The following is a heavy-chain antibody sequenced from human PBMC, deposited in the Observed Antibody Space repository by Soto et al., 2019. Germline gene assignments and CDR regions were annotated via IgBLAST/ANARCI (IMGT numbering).Heavy chain of an antibody. D-gene: IGHD2-2*02. CDR3: ARDSFGLYRGQFDF. V-gene: IGHV4-39*02. Sequence: PSETLSLTCTVSGGSISNSSYLWGWIRQPPGKGLQWIGSVSYSGSTYYNPSLKSRVTISVDTSKTQSSLRLSSVTAADTAVYYCARDSFGLYRGQFDFWGQGTLVTVSS. CDR1: GGSISNSSYL. J-gene: IGHJ5*01. CDR2: VSYSGST.